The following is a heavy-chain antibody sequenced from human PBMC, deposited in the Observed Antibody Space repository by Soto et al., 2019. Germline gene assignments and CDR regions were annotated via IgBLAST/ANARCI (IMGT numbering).Heavy chain of an antibody. V-gene: IGHV4-39*01. J-gene: IGHJ4*02. D-gene: IGHD3-3*01. CDR1: GGSIRNRNYY. CDR3: ARLGGYYQAFDH. Sequence: SETLSLTCTVSGGSIRNRNYYWGWIRQPPGKGLEWIVSRYDDASTFYNPSLKSRVTISVDTSKKQLSLKVTSVTAADTAVYYCARLGGYYQAFDHWGQGTLVTVSS. CDR2: RYDDAST.